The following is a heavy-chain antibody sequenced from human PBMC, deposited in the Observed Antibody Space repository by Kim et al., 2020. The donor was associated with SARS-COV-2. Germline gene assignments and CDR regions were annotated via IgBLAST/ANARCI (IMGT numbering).Heavy chain of an antibody. Sequence: TYYADSVKGRVTMASDKSRNTLYLHMNNLRVEDTAVYYCAKGVINSEFDYWGQGTQVTVSS. CDR3: AKGVINSEFDY. D-gene: IGHD2-21*01. J-gene: IGHJ4*02. CDR2: T. V-gene: IGHV3-23*01.